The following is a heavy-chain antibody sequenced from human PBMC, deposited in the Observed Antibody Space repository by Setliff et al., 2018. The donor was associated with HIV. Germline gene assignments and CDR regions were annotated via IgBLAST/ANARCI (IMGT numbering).Heavy chain of an antibody. CDR1: GLIVSSNY. V-gene: IGHV3-53*04. CDR2: IYSGGNT. Sequence: GESLKISCAASGLIVSSNYMSWVRQAPGKGLEWVSVIYSGGNTYYADSVKGRFTISRHNSKNTLYLQMNSLRAEDTAVYYCARVLWGVTTGYYFDYWGQGTLVTVSS. D-gene: IGHD4-17*01. CDR3: ARVLWGVTTGYYFDY. J-gene: IGHJ4*02.